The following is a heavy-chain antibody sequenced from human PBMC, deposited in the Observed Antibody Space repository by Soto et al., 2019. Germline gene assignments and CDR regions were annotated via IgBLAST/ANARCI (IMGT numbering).Heavy chain of an antibody. D-gene: IGHD4-17*01. CDR2: ISSSGSTI. V-gene: IGHV3-48*03. CDR1: GFTFSSYE. CDR3: ARGGYGDYDLDY. Sequence: EVQLVESGGCLVQPGGSLRLSCAASGFTFSSYEMNWVRQAPGKGLEWVSYISSSGSTIYYADSVKGRFTISRDNAKNSLYLQMNSLRAEDTAVYYCARGGYGDYDLDYWGQGTLVTVSS. J-gene: IGHJ4*02.